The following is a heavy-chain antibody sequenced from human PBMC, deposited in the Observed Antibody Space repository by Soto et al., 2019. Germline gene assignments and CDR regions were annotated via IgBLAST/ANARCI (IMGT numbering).Heavy chain of an antibody. J-gene: IGHJ3*02. CDR3: AKDRAVAATLDAFDI. CDR2: IRGSGGST. D-gene: IGHD6-19*01. V-gene: IGHV3-23*01. Sequence: GGSLRLSCAASGFTFSSYAMSWVRQAPGKGLEWVSAIRGSGGSTYYTDSVKGRLTISRDNSKNTLYLQMNSLRAEDTAVYYCAKDRAVAATLDAFDIWGQGTMVTVSS. CDR1: GFTFSSYA.